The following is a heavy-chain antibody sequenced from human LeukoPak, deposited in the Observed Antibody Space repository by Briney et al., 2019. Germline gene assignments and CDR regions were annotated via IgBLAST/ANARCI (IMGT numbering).Heavy chain of an antibody. CDR1: GGSFSGHY. CDR3: ACIAAAGTPIVDY. Sequence: SETLSLTCAVYGGSFSGHYWSWIRQPPGKGLEWIGEINHSGSTNYNPSLKSRVTISVDTSKNQFSLKLSSVTAADTAVYYCACIAAAGTPIVDYWGQGTLVTVSS. V-gene: IGHV4-34*01. CDR2: INHSGST. D-gene: IGHD6-13*01. J-gene: IGHJ4*02.